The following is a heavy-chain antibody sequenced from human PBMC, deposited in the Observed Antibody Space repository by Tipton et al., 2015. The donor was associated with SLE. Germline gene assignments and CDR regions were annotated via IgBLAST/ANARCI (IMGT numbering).Heavy chain of an antibody. D-gene: IGHD5-18*01. CDR3: ARGRWIQLWYDASEI. CDR1: GYTFTTYY. V-gene: IGHV1-46*01. J-gene: IGHJ3*02. Sequence: QLVQSGAEVKKHGASVKVSCMASGYTFTTYYMHWVRQAPGQGLEWMGIINPSGGSTSYAQKFQGRVTMTRDTSTSTAYMELSSLGSEDTAVYYCARGRWIQLWYDASEIWGQVTMVTVSS. CDR2: INPSGGST.